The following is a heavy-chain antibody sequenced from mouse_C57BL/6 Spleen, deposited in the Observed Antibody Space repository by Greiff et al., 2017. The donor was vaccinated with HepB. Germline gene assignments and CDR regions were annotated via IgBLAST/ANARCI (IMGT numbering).Heavy chain of an antibody. D-gene: IGHD2-4*01. V-gene: IGHV1-19*01. Sequence: VQLQQSGPVLVKPGASVKMSCKASGYTFTDYYMNWVKQSHGKSLEWIGVINPYNGGTSYNQKFKGKATLTVDKSSSTAYMELNSLTSEDSAVYYCARVGDYDEGYYAMDYWGEVTSVTVSS. CDR3: ARVGDYDEGYYAMDY. CDR2: INPYNGGT. J-gene: IGHJ4*01. CDR1: GYTFTDYY.